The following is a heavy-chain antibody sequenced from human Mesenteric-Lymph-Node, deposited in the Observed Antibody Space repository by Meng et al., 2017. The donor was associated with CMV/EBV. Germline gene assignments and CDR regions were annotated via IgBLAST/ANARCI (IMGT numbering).Heavy chain of an antibody. D-gene: IGHD3-3*01. CDR1: GFTFSSFW. Sequence: GESLKISCAASGFTFSSFWMTWVCQAPGKGLEWVANIKYDGSETHYVDSVKGRFSISRDNAEGSVYLHLNSLRAEDTAVYYCARESQFNDFWSGYLYSFDYWGQGTLVTVSS. CDR3: ARESQFNDFWSGYLYSFDY. J-gene: IGHJ4*02. V-gene: IGHV3-7*01. CDR2: IKYDGSET.